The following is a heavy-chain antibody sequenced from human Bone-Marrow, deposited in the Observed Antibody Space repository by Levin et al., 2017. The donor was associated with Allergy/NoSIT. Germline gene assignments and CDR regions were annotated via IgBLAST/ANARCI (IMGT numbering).Heavy chain of an antibody. CDR3: AKDSVSNTLDSSGFDY. D-gene: IGHD6-6*01. Sequence: GGSLRLSCAASGFTFSSYGMHWVRQAPGKGLEWVAVISYDGSNKYYADSVKGRFTISRDNSKNTLYLQMNSLRAEDTAVYYCAKDSVSNTLDSSGFDYWGQGTLVTVSS. J-gene: IGHJ4*02. V-gene: IGHV3-30*18. CDR2: ISYDGSNK. CDR1: GFTFSSYG.